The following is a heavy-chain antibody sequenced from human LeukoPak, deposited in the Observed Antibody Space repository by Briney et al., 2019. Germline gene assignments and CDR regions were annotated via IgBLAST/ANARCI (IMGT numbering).Heavy chain of an antibody. Sequence: GRSLRLSCAASGFTFSSYGMHWVRQAPGKGLEWVAVIWYDGSNKYYADSVKGRFTISRVNSKNTLYLQMNSLRAEDTAVYYCAKDAGYCSSTSCYRGHYYMDVWGKGTTVTVSS. CDR1: GFTFSSYG. CDR3: AKDAGYCSSTSCYRGHYYMDV. J-gene: IGHJ6*03. D-gene: IGHD2-2*02. CDR2: IWYDGSNK. V-gene: IGHV3-33*06.